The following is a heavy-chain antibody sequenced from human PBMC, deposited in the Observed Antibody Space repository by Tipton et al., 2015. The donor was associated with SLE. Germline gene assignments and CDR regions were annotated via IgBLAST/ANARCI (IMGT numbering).Heavy chain of an antibody. J-gene: IGHJ4*02. D-gene: IGHD7-27*01. Sequence: LSCTVSGYSISSGYYWGWIRQPPGKGLEWIGSIYHSGSTYYNPSLKSRVTISVDTSKNQFSLKLSSVTAADTAVYYCARVSLGISDYWGQGTLVTVSS. CDR1: GYSISSGYY. V-gene: IGHV4-38-2*02. CDR2: IYHSGST. CDR3: ARVSLGISDY.